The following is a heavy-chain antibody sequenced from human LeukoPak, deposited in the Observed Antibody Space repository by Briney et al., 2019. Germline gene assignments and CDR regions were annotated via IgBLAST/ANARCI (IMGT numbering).Heavy chain of an antibody. CDR3: ARGETSSYDY. J-gene: IGHJ4*02. V-gene: IGHV3-53*01. Sequence: PWGSLRLSCAASGFTVSINYMSWVRQAPGKGLEWVSVIYSGGNTYYADSVKGRFTISRDNSKNTVYLQMSSLRAEDTAVYYCARGETSSYDYWGQGTLVTVSS. CDR2: IYSGGNT. D-gene: IGHD2-2*01. CDR1: GFTVSINY.